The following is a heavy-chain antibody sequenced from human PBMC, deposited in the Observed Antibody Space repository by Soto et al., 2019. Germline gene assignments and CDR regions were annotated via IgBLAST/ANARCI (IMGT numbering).Heavy chain of an antibody. J-gene: IGHJ5*01. Sequence: QVQLVESGGGVVQPGRSLRLSCAASGFAFSSHGMHWVRQAPGKGLEWVAVIVREGSDKYYADSVKGRFTISRDNSKNALYLEMNSLSAEDTAVYYCARDDDYDDNGLDSWGQGTRVTVSS. D-gene: IGHD4-17*01. CDR3: ARDDDYDDNGLDS. CDR1: GFAFSSHG. CDR2: IVREGSDK. V-gene: IGHV3-33*01.